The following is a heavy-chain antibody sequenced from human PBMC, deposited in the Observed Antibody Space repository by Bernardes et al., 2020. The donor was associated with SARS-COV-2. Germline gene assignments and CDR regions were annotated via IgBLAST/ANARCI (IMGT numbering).Heavy chain of an antibody. CDR3: ARDLRTEYRSGWPLDY. Sequence: GGSLRLSCAASGFTFSSYGMHWVRQAPGKGLEWVAVVWYDESNKYYADSVRGRFTISRDNSKNTLYLQMNSLRGDDTAVYYCARDLRTEYRSGWPLDYWGQGTLVTVSS. CDR2: VWYDESNK. J-gene: IGHJ4*02. CDR1: GFTFSSYG. V-gene: IGHV3-33*01. D-gene: IGHD6-19*01.